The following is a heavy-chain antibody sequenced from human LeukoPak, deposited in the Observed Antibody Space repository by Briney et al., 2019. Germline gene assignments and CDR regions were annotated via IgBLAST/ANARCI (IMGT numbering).Heavy chain of an antibody. CDR1: GGSISSSSYY. J-gene: IGHJ4*02. CDR2: VYYRGST. D-gene: IGHD2-2*01. V-gene: IGHV4-39*01. Sequence: SETLSLTCTVSGGSISSSSYYWGWLRQPPGQGLAWIGNVYYRGSTYYDPSLKSRAAIYVDTSKNQFSLKLSSVTAADTAVYYCARHGCSSTSCLDYWGQGTLVTVSS. CDR3: ARHGCSSTSCLDY.